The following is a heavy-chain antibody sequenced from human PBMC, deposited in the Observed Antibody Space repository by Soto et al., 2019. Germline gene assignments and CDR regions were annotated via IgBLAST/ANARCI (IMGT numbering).Heavy chain of an antibody. CDR1: GGSISSGGYY. CDR3: ARVGAARRFDY. CDR2: IYYSGST. J-gene: IGHJ4*02. V-gene: IGHV4-31*03. Sequence: SSETLSLTCTVSGGSISSGGYYWSWIRQHPGKGLEWIGYIYYSGSTYYNPSLKSRVTISVDTSKNQFSLKLSSVTAADTAVYYCARVGAARRFDYWGQGTLVTVSS. D-gene: IGHD6-6*01.